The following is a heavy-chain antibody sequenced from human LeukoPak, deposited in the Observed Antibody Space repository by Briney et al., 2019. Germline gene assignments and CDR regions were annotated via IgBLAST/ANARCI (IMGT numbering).Heavy chain of an antibody. CDR2: INPGTGST. V-gene: IGHV1-46*01. CDR3: ARTIVADSTGPKDYFDY. Sequence: ASVRVSCKASGYTFTSYYMHWVRQAPGQGLEWMGIINPGTGSTTYAQNFQGRVSMTRDTSTSTVYMELSSLRSEDTAVYYCARTIVADSTGPKDYFDYWGQGTLVTVSS. CDR1: GYTFTSYY. J-gene: IGHJ4*02. D-gene: IGHD3-22*01.